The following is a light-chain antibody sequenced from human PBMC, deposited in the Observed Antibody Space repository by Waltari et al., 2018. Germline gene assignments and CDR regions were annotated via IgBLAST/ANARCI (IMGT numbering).Light chain of an antibody. CDR2: RNN. V-gene: IGLV1-47*01. CDR1: SSNLGSTP. J-gene: IGLJ2*01. CDR3: AAWDDTLSGVV. Sequence: QSVLTQSPSASAAPGQRVTISCSGSSSNLGSTPVYWSQLVPGPAPKLLIYRNNPRPSGVPDRFSGSKSGTSASLAVSGLRSEDEADYYCAAWDDTLSGVVFGGGTKLTVL.